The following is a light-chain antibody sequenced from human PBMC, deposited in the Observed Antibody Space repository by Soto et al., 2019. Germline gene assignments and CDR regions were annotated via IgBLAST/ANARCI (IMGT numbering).Light chain of an antibody. V-gene: IGKV1-39*01. CDR2: STS. J-gene: IGKJ1*01. CDR3: QQSYSNTRT. Sequence: DIQMTQSPSSLSASVGDRVTITCRASQSIGSYLHWYQQKPGKAPKLLIYSTSSLQSGVPSRFSGSGSGTDFTLTISSLQTEDFATYSCQQSYSNTRTFGQGTKVEVK. CDR1: QSIGSY.